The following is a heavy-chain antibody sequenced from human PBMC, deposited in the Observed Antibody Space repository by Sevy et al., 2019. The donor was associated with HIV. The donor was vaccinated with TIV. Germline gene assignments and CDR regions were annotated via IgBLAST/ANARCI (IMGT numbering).Heavy chain of an antibody. CDR2: IKQDGSEK. J-gene: IGHJ6*02. V-gene: IGHV3-7*01. Sequence: GGSLRLSCAASGFTFSIYWMTWVRQAPGKGLEWVANIKQDGSEKYYVDSVKGRFTISRDNAKNSLYLEMNSLRADDTAGYYCARDSVDYFDDRLASYCYFYGMDVWGQGTTVTVSS. CDR3: ARDSVDYFDDRLASYCYFYGMDV. D-gene: IGHD5-12*01. CDR1: GFTFSIYW.